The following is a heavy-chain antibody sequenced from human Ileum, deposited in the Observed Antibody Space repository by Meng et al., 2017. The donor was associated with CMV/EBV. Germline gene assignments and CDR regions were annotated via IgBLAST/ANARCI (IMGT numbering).Heavy chain of an antibody. V-gene: IGHV4-30-4*08. J-gene: IGHJ5*02. CDR2: IYYSGST. CDR1: GGSISSGDYY. Sequence: SGGSISSGDYYWSWIRQPPGKGLEWIGYIYYSGSTYYNPSLKSRVTISVDTSKNQFSLKLSSATAADTAVYYCARYHLSTIFGSFDPWGQGTLVTVSS. CDR3: ARYHLSTIFGSFDP. D-gene: IGHD3-3*01.